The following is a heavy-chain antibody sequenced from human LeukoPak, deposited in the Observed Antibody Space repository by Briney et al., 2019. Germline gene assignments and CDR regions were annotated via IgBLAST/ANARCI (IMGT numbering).Heavy chain of an antibody. V-gene: IGHV4-59*08. D-gene: IGHD4-17*01. Sequence: SETLSLTCTVSGGSISSYYWSWIRQPPGKGLEWIGYIYYSGSTNYNPSLKSRVTISVDTSKNQFSLKLSSVTAADTAVYCCARHVSYDYGDYGHFDYWGQGTLVTVSS. J-gene: IGHJ4*02. CDR3: ARHVSYDYGDYGHFDY. CDR2: IYYSGST. CDR1: GGSISSYY.